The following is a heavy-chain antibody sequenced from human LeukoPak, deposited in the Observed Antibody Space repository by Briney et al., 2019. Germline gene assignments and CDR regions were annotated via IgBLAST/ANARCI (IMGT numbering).Heavy chain of an antibody. J-gene: IGHJ3*02. CDR3: AKDQGQVDRDAFNM. CDR2: VYNDGTEK. Sequence: GGSLRLSCEASGFSFSSHGIHWVRQAPGKGLEWVASVYNDGTEKEYADSVRGRFTISRDSSKNTMYLQMNSLRTEDTAVYSCAKDQGQVDRDAFNMWGQGTMVTVSS. D-gene: IGHD2-15*01. V-gene: IGHV3-30*02. CDR1: GFSFSSHG.